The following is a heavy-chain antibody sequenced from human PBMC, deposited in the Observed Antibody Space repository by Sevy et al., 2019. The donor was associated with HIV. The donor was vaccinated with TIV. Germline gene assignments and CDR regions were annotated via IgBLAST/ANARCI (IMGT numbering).Heavy chain of an antibody. CDR2: ISWSSGNI. J-gene: IGHJ4*02. CDR1: GFTFDDYT. V-gene: IGHV3-9*01. CDR3: VKDPSGSYSFDY. Sequence: GGSLRLSCAASGFTFDDYTMNWVRQAPGKGLEWVSGISWSSGNIAYADSVEGRFTISRDNAKNSLYLQMNSLRVEDTALYYCVKDPSGSYSFDYWGQGTLVTVSS. D-gene: IGHD1-26*01.